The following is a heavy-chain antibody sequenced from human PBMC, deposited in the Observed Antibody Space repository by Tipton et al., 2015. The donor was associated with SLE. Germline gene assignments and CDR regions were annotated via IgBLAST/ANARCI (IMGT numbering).Heavy chain of an antibody. CDR3: ARAGGDSSGWDFDY. Sequence: TLPLTCTVSGGSISSHYWSWIRQPPGKGLEWIGYIYYSGSTNYNPSLKSRVTISVDTSKNQFSLKLSSVTAADTAVYYCARAGGDSSGWDFDYWGQGTLVTVPS. CDR2: IYYSGST. V-gene: IGHV4-59*11. D-gene: IGHD6-19*01. CDR1: GGSISSHY. J-gene: IGHJ4*02.